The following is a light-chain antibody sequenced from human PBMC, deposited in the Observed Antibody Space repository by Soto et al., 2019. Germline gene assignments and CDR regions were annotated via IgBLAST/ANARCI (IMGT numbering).Light chain of an antibody. CDR3: QQYYSTPLT. CDR2: WAS. CDR1: RTVLYSSYNRTY. Sequence: DIVMTQSPDSLAVSLGERATINCKSSRTVLYSSYNRTYLAWYQQKPRQSPKLLIYWASTRESGVPDRFSGSGSGTEFTLTISSLQAEDVAIYYCQQYYSTPLTFGGGTKVDIK. J-gene: IGKJ4*01. V-gene: IGKV4-1*01.